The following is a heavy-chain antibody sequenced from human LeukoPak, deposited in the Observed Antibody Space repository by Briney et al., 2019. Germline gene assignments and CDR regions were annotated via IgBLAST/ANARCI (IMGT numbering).Heavy chain of an antibody. J-gene: IGHJ4*02. Sequence: PSETLSLTCTVSGGSISSYYWSWIRQPPGKGLEWIGYIYYSGSTNYNPSLKSRVTISVDTSKNQFSLKLSSVTAADTAVYYCAREDYDSSGVDYWGLGTLVTVSS. CDR3: AREDYDSSGVDY. CDR2: IYYSGST. V-gene: IGHV4-59*01. CDR1: GGSISSYY. D-gene: IGHD3-22*01.